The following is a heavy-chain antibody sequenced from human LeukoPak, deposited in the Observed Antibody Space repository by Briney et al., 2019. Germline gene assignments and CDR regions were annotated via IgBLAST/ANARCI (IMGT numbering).Heavy chain of an antibody. CDR1: GGSISSYY. V-gene: IGHV4-59*01. Sequence: SETLSLTCTVSGGSISSYYWSWIRQPPGKGLEWIGYIYYSGSTNYNPSPKSRVTISVDTSKNQFSLKLSSVTAADTAVYYCARGTWSYGSGSSYFDYWGQGTLVTVSS. J-gene: IGHJ4*02. CDR2: IYYSGST. D-gene: IGHD3-10*01. CDR3: ARGTWSYGSGSSYFDY.